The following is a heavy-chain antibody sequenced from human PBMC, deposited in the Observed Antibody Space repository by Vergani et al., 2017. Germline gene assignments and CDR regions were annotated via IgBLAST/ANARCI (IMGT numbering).Heavy chain of an antibody. CDR1: GFTFSSYS. CDR3: AGVSSSGWYGDY. J-gene: IGHJ4*02. Sequence: EVQLVESGGGLVKPGGSLRLSCAASGFTFSSYSMNWVRKAPGKGLEWVSSISSSSSYIYYADSVKGRFTISRDNAKNSLYLQMNSLRAEDTAVYYCAGVSSSGWYGDYWGQGTLVTVSS. D-gene: IGHD6-19*01. V-gene: IGHV3-21*01. CDR2: ISSSSSYI.